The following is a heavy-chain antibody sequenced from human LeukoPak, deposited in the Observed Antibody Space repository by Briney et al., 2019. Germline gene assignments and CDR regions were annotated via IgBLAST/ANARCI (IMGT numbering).Heavy chain of an antibody. D-gene: IGHD3-9*01. CDR2: ISYDGSNK. Sequence: PGRSLRLSCAASGFTFSSYGMNWVRQAPGKGLEWVAVISYDGSNKYYADSVKGRFTISRDNSKNTLYLQMNSLRAEDTAVYYCAKDSRLLRYFDWLFKALDYWGQGTLVTVSS. V-gene: IGHV3-30*18. CDR1: GFTFSSYG. CDR3: AKDSRLLRYFDWLFKALDY. J-gene: IGHJ4*02.